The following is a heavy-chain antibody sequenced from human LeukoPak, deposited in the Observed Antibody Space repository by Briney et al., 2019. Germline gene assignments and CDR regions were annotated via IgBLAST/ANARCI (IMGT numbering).Heavy chain of an antibody. V-gene: IGHV3-23*01. J-gene: IGHJ4*02. D-gene: IGHD2-2*03. CDR3: ARDYGYCSSTSCYSIGYFDY. CDR2: ISGSGGST. CDR1: GFTFSSYW. Sequence: GGSLRLSCAASGFTFSSYWMSWVRQAPGKGLEWVSAISGSGGSTYYADSVKGRFTISRDNAKNSLYLQMNSLRAEDTAVYYCARDYGYCSSTSCYSIGYFDYWGQGTLVTVSS.